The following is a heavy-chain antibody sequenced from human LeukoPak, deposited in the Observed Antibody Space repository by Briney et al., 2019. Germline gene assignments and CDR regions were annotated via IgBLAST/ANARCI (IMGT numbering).Heavy chain of an antibody. CDR3: GASCYRKYYYYGMDV. D-gene: IGHD2-2*02. CDR2: IYYSGST. J-gene: IGHJ6*02. Sequence: SETLSLTCTVSGGSISSSSYYWGWIRQPPGKGLEWIGSIYYSGSTYYNPSLKSRVTISVDTSKNQFSLKLSSVTAADTAVYYCGASCYRKYYYYGMDVWGQGTTVTVSS. CDR1: GGSISSSSYY. V-gene: IGHV4-39*01.